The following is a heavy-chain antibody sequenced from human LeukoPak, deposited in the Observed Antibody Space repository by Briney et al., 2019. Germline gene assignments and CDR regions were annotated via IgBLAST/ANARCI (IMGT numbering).Heavy chain of an antibody. D-gene: IGHD3-10*01. CDR1: GFNFSNYW. CDR2: IDQEGGEQ. CDR3: ARSKAGGY. J-gene: IGHJ4*02. Sequence: AGGSLRLSCVVSGFNFSNYWMSWVRQAPGKGLEWVANIDQEGGEQNYVDSVKGRFSISRDNAKTSVYLQMNGLKVEDTAFYYCARSKAGGYWGQGTLVTVSS. V-gene: IGHV3-7*01.